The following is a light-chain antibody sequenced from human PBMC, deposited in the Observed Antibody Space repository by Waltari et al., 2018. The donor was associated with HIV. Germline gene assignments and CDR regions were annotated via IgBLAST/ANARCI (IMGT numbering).Light chain of an antibody. CDR2: DVS. Sequence: QSALTQSASVSGSPGQSIPISCTGTRSDVESYNSVSWYQQHPGKAPKLIIYDVSKRPSGVSNHFSGSKSGNTASLTVSGLQAEDEADYYCCSYAGSSTWVFGGGTRLTVL. J-gene: IGLJ3*02. CDR1: RSDVESYNS. CDR3: CSYAGSSTWV. V-gene: IGLV2-23*02.